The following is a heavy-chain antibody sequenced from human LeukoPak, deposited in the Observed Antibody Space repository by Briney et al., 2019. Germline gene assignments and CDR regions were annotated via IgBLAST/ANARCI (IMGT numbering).Heavy chain of an antibody. Sequence: GGSLRLSCAASGFTFSGYWMHWVRQVPGKGLVLVSRIDNGGSGTTYADSVKGRFTVSRDNAKNTLYLQMNSLRAEDTAIYYCERGGGRDTTFRVVKYMDVWGKGTTVTVSS. CDR2: IDNGGSGT. D-gene: IGHD3-3*01. V-gene: IGHV3-74*01. J-gene: IGHJ6*03. CDR1: GFTFSGYW. CDR3: ERGGGRDTTFRVVKYMDV.